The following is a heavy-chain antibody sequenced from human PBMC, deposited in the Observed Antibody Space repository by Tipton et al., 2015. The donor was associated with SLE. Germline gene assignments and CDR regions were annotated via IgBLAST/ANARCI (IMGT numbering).Heavy chain of an antibody. CDR3: ARAGTGTAWGTFDI. V-gene: IGHV4-39*07. D-gene: IGHD1-14*01. CDR2: IYYSGST. J-gene: IGHJ3*02. CDR1: GGSINNSYYY. Sequence: FTCTVSGGSINNSYYYWAWIRQPPGKGLEWIGSIYYSGSTFNNPSLKSRVTISAVTSKNQFSLRVSSVTAADTAVYYCARAGTGTAWGTFDIWGPGTMVTVSS.